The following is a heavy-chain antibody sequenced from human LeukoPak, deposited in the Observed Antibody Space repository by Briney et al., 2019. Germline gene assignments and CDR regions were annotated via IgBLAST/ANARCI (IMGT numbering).Heavy chain of an antibody. CDR1: GYTFTSYD. Sequence: ASVKVSCKASGYTFTSYDFNWVRQAPGQGLEWMGWISAYNGNTNYAQKLQGRVTMTTDTSTSTAYMELRSLRSDDTAVYYCARESVIPGEHYYYYGMDVWGQGTTVTVSS. J-gene: IGHJ6*02. V-gene: IGHV1-18*01. CDR3: ARESVIPGEHYYYYGMDV. CDR2: ISAYNGNT. D-gene: IGHD3-10*01.